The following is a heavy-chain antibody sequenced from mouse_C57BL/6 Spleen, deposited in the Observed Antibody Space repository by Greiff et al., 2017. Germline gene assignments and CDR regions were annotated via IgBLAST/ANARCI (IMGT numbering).Heavy chain of an antibody. D-gene: IGHD1-1*01. Sequence: QVQLQQSGPELVKPGASVKLSCKASGYTFTSYDINWVKQRPGQGLEWIGWIYPRDGSTKYNEKFKGKATLTVDTSSSTAYMELHSLTSEDSAVYFCARRITTVVAHFDYWGQGTTLTVSS. CDR1: GYTFTSYD. CDR2: IYPRDGST. CDR3: ARRITTVVAHFDY. J-gene: IGHJ2*01. V-gene: IGHV1-85*01.